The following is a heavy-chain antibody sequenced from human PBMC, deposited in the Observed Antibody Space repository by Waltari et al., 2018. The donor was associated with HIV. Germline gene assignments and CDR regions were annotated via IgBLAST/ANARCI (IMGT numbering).Heavy chain of an antibody. D-gene: IGHD3-22*01. CDR3: ARLRGRGGITMIVPRFDP. CDR1: GGSISSTSYY. Sequence: QLQLQESGPGLVQPSETLSLTCTVSGGSISSTSYYWGWIRQPPGKGLEWIGTIYYSGSTYYNPSLKSRVTIAVDTSKNQFSLKLSSVTAADTAVYYCARLRGRGGITMIVPRFDPWGQGTLVTVSS. J-gene: IGHJ5*02. V-gene: IGHV4-39*01. CDR2: IYYSGST.